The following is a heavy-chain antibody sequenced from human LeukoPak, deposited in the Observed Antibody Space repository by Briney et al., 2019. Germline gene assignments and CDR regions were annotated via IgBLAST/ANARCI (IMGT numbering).Heavy chain of an antibody. V-gene: IGHV4-39*01. Sequence: SETLSLTCTVSGGSINSTRYYWGWIRQPPGKGLEWIGSIYYSGGTHYNPSLRSRVTISVDTSKNQFSLRMHSMTAADTSFYYCATGSMTTRYYYYFHMDVWGPGTTVTVSS. CDR2: IYYSGGT. CDR1: GGSINSTRYY. CDR3: ATGSMTTRYYYYFHMDV. J-gene: IGHJ6*03. D-gene: IGHD4-11*01.